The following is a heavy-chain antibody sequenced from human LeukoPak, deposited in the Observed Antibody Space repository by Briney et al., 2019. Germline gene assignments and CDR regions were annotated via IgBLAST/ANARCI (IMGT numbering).Heavy chain of an antibody. CDR2: ISGSGVST. Sequence: PGGSLRLSCAASGFAFSSYAMTWVRQAPGKGLEWVSAISGSGVSTYYADSVKGRFTISRDNSKKTLYLQMNSLRAEDTAVYYCAKSPYCGGDCYSVDYWGQRTLVTVSS. CDR3: AKSPYCGGDCYSVDY. CDR1: GFAFSSYA. J-gene: IGHJ4*02. V-gene: IGHV3-23*01. D-gene: IGHD2-21*02.